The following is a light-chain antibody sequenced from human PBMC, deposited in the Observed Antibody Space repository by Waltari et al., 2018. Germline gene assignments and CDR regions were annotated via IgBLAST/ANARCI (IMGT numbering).Light chain of an antibody. V-gene: IGLV2-11*01. Sequence: QSALTQPPSVSGSPGRSVHIPCTSTSSHVGGYYYVPWYQQHQGKAPKLVIYDVSKRPSGVPDRFSGSKSANTASLTISGLQAEDETDYYCCSYAGSYTLEVFGGGTKLTVL. CDR2: DVS. CDR1: SSHVGGYYY. CDR3: CSYAGSYTLEV. J-gene: IGLJ3*02.